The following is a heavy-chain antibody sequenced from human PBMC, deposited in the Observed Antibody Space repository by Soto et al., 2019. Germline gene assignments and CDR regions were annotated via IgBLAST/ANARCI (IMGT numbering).Heavy chain of an antibody. D-gene: IGHD3-9*01. J-gene: IGHJ3*02. CDR1: GFTFSTYG. Sequence: QVQLVEFGGGVVQPGRSLRLSCAASGFTFSTYGMHWVRQAPDKGLEWVAHIWHDGSNTYYTDPVKGRFTISRDNSKNTLYLQMNSLRAEDTAVYYCATEIDWLHAFDIGGQGTMVTVSS. CDR3: ATEIDWLHAFDI. CDR2: IWHDGSNT. V-gene: IGHV3-33*01.